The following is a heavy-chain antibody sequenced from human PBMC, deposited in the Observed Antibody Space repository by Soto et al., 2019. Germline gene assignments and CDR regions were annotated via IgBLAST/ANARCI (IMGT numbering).Heavy chain of an antibody. D-gene: IGHD6-13*01. J-gene: IGHJ2*01. V-gene: IGHV1-69*02. CDR2: IIPILDIA. CDR3: ARAVAAAGVYAWYFDL. CDR1: GGTFSNYT. Sequence: QVQLVQSGAEVKKPGSSVKVSCKASGGTFSNYTINWVRQAPGQGLEWMGRIIPILDIAKSAQRFQGRFTITADKSTTTSYMELSSLKSEDTAVYYCARAVAAAGVYAWYFDLWGRGPLVTVSS.